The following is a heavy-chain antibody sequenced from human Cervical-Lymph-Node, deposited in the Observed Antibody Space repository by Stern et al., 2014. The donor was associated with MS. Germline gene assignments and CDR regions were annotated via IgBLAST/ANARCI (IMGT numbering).Heavy chain of an antibody. J-gene: IGHJ4*02. Sequence: EVQLEESGGGLVQPGRSLRLSCAASGFTFDDYAMHWVRQAPGKGLEWVSGISWNSGSIGYADSVKGRFTISRDNAKNSLYLQLNSLRSEDTALYYCAKDSVYYYDSSGYYNYWGQGTLVTVSS. CDR3: AKDSVYYYDSSGYYNY. CDR1: GFTFDDYA. CDR2: ISWNSGSI. V-gene: IGHV3-9*01. D-gene: IGHD3-22*01.